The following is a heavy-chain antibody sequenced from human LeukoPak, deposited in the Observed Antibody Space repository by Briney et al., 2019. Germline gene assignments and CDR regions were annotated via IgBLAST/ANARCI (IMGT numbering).Heavy chain of an antibody. V-gene: IGHV1-69*05. Sequence: SVKVSCKASGGTFSSYAISWVRQAPGQGLEWMGGIIPIFGTANYAQKLQGRVTITTDESTSTAYMELSSLRSEDTAVYYCASNSMTTNYYYYMDVWGKGTTVTVSS. CDR2: IIPIFGTA. CDR1: GGTFSSYA. D-gene: IGHD4-17*01. J-gene: IGHJ6*03. CDR3: ASNSMTTNYYYYMDV.